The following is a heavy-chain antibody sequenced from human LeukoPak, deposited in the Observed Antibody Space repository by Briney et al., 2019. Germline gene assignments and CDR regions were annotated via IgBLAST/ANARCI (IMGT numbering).Heavy chain of an antibody. CDR2: IIGSSGDT. Sequence: GGSLRLSCAASGFRFSNFAMSWVRQAPGKGLEWVSLIIGSSGDTLYADSVKGRFTISRDISKNRLYLQMNSLRAEDTALYYCAKGTYDYIEMGYFDDWGQGTLVTVSS. J-gene: IGHJ4*02. D-gene: IGHD5-12*01. CDR1: GFRFSNFA. CDR3: AKGTYDYIEMGYFDD. V-gene: IGHV3-23*01.